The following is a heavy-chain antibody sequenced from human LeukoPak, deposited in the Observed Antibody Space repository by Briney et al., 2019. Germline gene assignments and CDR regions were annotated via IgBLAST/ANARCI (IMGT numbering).Heavy chain of an antibody. CDR1: GYTFTSYD. D-gene: IGHD3-3*01. CDR2: MNPNSGNT. J-gene: IGHJ4*02. CDR3: ARARITIFGGFDY. Sequence: ASVEVSCKASGYTFTSYDINWVRQATGQGLEWMGWMNPNSGNTGYAQKFQGRVTITRNTSISTAYMELSSLRSEDTAVYYCARARITIFGGFDYWGQGTLVTVSS. V-gene: IGHV1-8*03.